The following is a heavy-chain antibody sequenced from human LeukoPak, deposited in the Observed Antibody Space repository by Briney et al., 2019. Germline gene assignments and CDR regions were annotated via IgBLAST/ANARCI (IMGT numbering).Heavy chain of an antibody. J-gene: IGHJ4*02. CDR1: GFTFSSYA. CDR2: ISGSGGST. CDR3: AKDHYYGSGASDY. V-gene: IGHV3-23*01. D-gene: IGHD3-10*01. Sequence: GGSLRLSCAASGFTFSSYAMSWVRQAPGKGLEWVSAISGSGGSTYYADSVKGRFTISRDNSKNTLYLQMNSLRAEDTAVYYYAKDHYYGSGASDYWGQGTLVTVSS.